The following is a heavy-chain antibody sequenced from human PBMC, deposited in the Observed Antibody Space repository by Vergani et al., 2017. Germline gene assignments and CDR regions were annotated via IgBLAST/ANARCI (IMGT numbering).Heavy chain of an antibody. CDR1: GGSVSSGSYY. J-gene: IGHJ3*02. CDR2: INHSGST. CDR3: AAGTAAFDI. D-gene: IGHD6-13*01. Sequence: QVQLQESGPGLVKPSETLSLTCTVSGGSVSSGSYYWSWIRQPAGKGLEWIGEINHSGSTNYNPSLKSRVTVSVDTSKNQFSLKLTSVTAADTAVYYCAAGTAAFDIWGQGTMVTVSS. V-gene: IGHV4-61*10.